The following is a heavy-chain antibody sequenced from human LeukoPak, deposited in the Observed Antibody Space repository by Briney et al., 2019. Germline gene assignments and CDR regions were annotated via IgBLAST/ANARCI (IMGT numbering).Heavy chain of an antibody. CDR2: IIDNGYIT. D-gene: IGHD3-16*01. V-gene: IGHV3-23*01. J-gene: IGHJ6*03. CDR3: AKLGGQEVHNYYVAV. CDR1: GFTFSSYA. Sequence: GGSLRLFCAASGFTFSSYAMSWVRQAPGKGLEWVSGIIDNGYITYYANSVRGRFTISRDNSKNTLFLQMNSQRAEDTAVYYCAKLGGQEVHNYYVAVWGKGTTVAVSS.